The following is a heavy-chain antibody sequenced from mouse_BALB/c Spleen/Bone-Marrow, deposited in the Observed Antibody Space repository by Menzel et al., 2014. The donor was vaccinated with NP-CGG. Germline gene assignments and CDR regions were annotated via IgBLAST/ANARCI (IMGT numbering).Heavy chain of an antibody. CDR1: GFDFRRYW. J-gene: IGHJ3*01. D-gene: IGHD1-1*01. Sequence: EVKLQGYGGGLGQPGGSLKLSCAALGFDFRRYWMSWVRQAPGKGLEWIGEINPDSSTINYTPSLKDKFIISRDNDKNTLDLQMSKVRTEDTALYYCSRLYYYGNFAYWGRGTLVTVSA. V-gene: IGHV4-1*02. CDR2: INPDSSTI. CDR3: SRLYYYGNFAY.